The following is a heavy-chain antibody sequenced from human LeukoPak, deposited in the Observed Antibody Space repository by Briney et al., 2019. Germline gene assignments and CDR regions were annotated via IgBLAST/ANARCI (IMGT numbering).Heavy chain of an antibody. V-gene: IGHV1-69*01. J-gene: IGHJ6*04. CDR3: ACARMVRGVIITNYYYGMDV. CDR2: IIPIFGTA. D-gene: IGHD3-10*01. CDR1: GGTFSSYA. Sequence: ASVKVSCTASGGTFSSYAISWVRQAPGQGLEWMGGIIPIFGTANYAQKFQGRVTITADESTSTAYMELSSLRSEDTAVYYCACARMVRGVIITNYYYGMDVWGKGTTVTVSS.